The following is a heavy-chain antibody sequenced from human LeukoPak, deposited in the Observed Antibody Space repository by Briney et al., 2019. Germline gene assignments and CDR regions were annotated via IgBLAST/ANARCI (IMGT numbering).Heavy chain of an antibody. Sequence: SETLSLTCTVSGGSISSYYWSWIRQPPGXXXEWIGYIYYSGSTNYNPSLKSRVTISVDTSKNQFSLKLSSVTAADTAVYYCATKYYYDSSGYLDAFDIWGQGTMVTVSS. CDR3: ATKYYYDSSGYLDAFDI. D-gene: IGHD3-22*01. CDR2: IYYSGST. V-gene: IGHV4-59*08. J-gene: IGHJ3*02. CDR1: GGSISSYY.